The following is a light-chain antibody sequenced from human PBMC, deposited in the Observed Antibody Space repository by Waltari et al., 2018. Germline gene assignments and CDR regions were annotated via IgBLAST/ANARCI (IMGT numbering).Light chain of an antibody. CDR1: QGISSY. CDR3: QQYYSYPQT. Sequence: AIRITQSPSSLSASTGDRVTITCRASQGISSYLAWYQQKPGKAPKLLIYAASTLQSGVPSRFSGGGSGTDFTLTISCLQSEDFATYYCQQYYSYPQTFGQGTKVEIK. CDR2: AAS. V-gene: IGKV1-8*01. J-gene: IGKJ1*01.